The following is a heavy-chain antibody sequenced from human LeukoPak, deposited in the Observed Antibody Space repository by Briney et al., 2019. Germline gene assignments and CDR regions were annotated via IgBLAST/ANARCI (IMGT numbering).Heavy chain of an antibody. CDR2: ISYDGSNK. CDR1: GFTFSSYG. J-gene: IGHJ6*02. D-gene: IGHD3-22*01. CDR3: AKGESQRSPTLIYYYDSSGLGWLDGMDV. V-gene: IGHV3-30*18. Sequence: PGGSLRLSCAASGFTFSSYGMHWVRQAPGKGLEWVAVISYDGSNKYYADSVKGRFTISRDNSKNTLYLQMNSLRAEDTAVYYCAKGESQRSPTLIYYYDSSGLGWLDGMDVWGQGTTVTVSS.